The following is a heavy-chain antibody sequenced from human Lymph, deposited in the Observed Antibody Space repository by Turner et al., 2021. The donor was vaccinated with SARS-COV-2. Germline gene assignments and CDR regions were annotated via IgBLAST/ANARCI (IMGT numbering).Heavy chain of an antibody. J-gene: IGHJ4*02. CDR1: GYTLTGYY. Sequence: QVQLVQSGAEVKKPGASVKVSYKASGYTLTGYYMHWGRQAPGQGLEWMGWIHPNSGGTNYAQKFQGRVTMTRDTSISTAYMDLSRLRSDDTAMYYCARSRDLQSMVRGVDPFDYWGQGTLVTVSS. CDR2: IHPNSGGT. CDR3: ARSRDLQSMVRGVDPFDY. V-gene: IGHV1-2*02. D-gene: IGHD3-10*01.